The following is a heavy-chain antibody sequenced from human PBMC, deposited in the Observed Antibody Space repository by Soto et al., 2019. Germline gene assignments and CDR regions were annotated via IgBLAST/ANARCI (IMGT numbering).Heavy chain of an antibody. CDR2: ISSNGGST. J-gene: IGHJ4*02. CDR1: GFTFSSYA. D-gene: IGHD5-18*01. Sequence: GGSLRLSCSASGFTFSSYAMHWVRQAPGKGLEYVSAISSNGGSTYYADSVKGRFTISRDNSKNTLYLQMSSLRAEDTAVYYCVKGGRCGYSYGEACYFDYWGQGTLVTVSS. CDR3: VKGGRCGYSYGEACYFDY. V-gene: IGHV3-64D*08.